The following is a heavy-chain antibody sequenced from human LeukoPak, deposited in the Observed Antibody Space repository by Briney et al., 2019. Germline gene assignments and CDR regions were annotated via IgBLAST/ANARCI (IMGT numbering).Heavy chain of an antibody. D-gene: IGHD3-22*01. CDR1: GYTFTGYY. CDR2: INPNSGGT. J-gene: IGHJ4*02. V-gene: IGHV1-2*02. CDR3: ARDLSGSAYSDY. Sequence: ASVKVSCKASGYTFTGYYMHWVRQAPGQGLEWMGWINPNSGGTNYAQKFQGRVTVTRDTSISTAYMELSRLRSDDTAIYYCARDLSGSAYSDYWGQGTLVTVSS.